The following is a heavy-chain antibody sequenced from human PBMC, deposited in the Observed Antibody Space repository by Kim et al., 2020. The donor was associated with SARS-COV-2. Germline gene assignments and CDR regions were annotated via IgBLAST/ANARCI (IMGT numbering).Heavy chain of an antibody. J-gene: IGHJ4*02. CDR3: ATSSSWYWYYFDY. Sequence: YAQKFQSRVTMTRDTSTSTVSMELSSLRSEDTAVYYCATSSSWYWYYFDYWGQGTLVTVSS. V-gene: IGHV1-46*01. D-gene: IGHD6-13*01.